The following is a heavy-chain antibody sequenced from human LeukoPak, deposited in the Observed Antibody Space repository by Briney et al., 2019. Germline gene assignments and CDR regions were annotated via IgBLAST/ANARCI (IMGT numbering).Heavy chain of an antibody. Sequence: GGSLRLSCAASGFTFSSYAMSWVRQAPGKGLAWISTVSASGDSTSYADSVKGRFTISRDNSKNALYLQVNSLRADDAALYYCARSHYYGSGSIDYWGQGTLVTVSS. V-gene: IGHV3-23*01. CDR3: ARSHYYGSGSIDY. CDR1: GFTFSSYA. D-gene: IGHD3-10*01. CDR2: VSASGDST. J-gene: IGHJ4*02.